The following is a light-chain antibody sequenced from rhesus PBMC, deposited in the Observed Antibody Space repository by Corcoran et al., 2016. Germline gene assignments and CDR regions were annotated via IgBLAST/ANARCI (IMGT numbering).Light chain of an antibody. CDR2: YAS. Sequence: DIQMTQFPSSLSASVGDRVTITCRASQDINHYLTWYQQKPGKAPNPLCYYASNLETGVPQRFRGRGSWTDYTLTISSLQPEDIATYYCQQCDNSPYTFGQGTKVEIK. CDR1: QDINHY. J-gene: IGKJ2*01. CDR3: QQCDNSPYT. V-gene: IGKV1-66*01.